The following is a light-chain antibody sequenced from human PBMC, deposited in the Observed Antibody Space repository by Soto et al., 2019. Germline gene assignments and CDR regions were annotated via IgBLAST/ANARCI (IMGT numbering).Light chain of an antibody. CDR2: DNI. CDR1: RSDIGAGYH. J-gene: IGLJ3*02. V-gene: IGLV1-40*01. CDR3: YGYDSSCTASV. Sequence: QSVLTQPASVSGAPGQSVTISCTGTRSDIGAGYHVHWYQQLPGAAPTLVIFDNINRPSGVPERLSGSKSGTYASLAITGLQDEDEDDDYFYGYDSSCTASVFGGGTKLTVL.